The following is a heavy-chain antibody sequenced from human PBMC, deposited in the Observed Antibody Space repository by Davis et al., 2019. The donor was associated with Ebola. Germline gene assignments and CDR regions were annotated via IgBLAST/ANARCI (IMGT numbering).Heavy chain of an antibody. Sequence: AGSLTLSCAASGFTFSSYWISWVRQAPGKGLEWVANIKQDGSEKYYVDSVKGRFTISRDNDKNSLSLQMNGRRAEDTAVYYSARGPSTGNSFTYWGQGTLVTVSS. CDR3: ARGPSTGNSFTY. CDR1: GFTFSSYW. V-gene: IGHV3-7*04. CDR2: IKQDGSEK. D-gene: IGHD4-23*01. J-gene: IGHJ4*02.